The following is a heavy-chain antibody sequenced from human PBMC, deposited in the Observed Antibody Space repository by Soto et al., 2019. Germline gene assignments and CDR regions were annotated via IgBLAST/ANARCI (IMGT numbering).Heavy chain of an antibody. CDR1: GGSISKFY. V-gene: IGHV4-4*07. D-gene: IGHD4-17*01. J-gene: IGHJ5*02. CDR3: VRDGSKTLRAWFDP. CDR2: VYVTGTT. Sequence: QVQLQESGPGVVKPSETLSLSCSVSGGSISKFYWSWIRKTAGKGLEWMGRVYVTGTTDYNPSLRSRVTMSVDISKKTLSLRLTSVTAADTGVYYCVRDGSKTLRAWFDPWGQGKLVTVSS.